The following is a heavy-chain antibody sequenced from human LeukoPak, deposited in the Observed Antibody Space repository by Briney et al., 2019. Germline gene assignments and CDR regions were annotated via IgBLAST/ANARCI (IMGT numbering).Heavy chain of an antibody. CDR1: GGTFSSYA. V-gene: IGHV1-69*06. CDR3: ATEVPSITIFGVVSLMDV. J-gene: IGHJ6*03. CDR2: IIPIFGTA. D-gene: IGHD3-3*01. Sequence: SVKVSCKASGGTFSSYAISWVRQAPGQGLEWMGRIIPIFGTANYAQKFQGRVTMTEDTSTDTAYMGLSSLRSEDTAVYYCATEVPSITIFGVVSLMDVWGKGTTVTVSS.